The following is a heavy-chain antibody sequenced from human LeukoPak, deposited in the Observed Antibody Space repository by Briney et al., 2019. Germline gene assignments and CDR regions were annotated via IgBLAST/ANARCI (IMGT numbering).Heavy chain of an antibody. Sequence: RRASVKVSCKASGYTFTSYYMHWVRQAPGQGLEWMGIINPSGGSTSYAQKFQGRVTMTRDTSTSTVYMELSSLRSEDTAVYYCAREGSPPPSSDYYGMDVWGQGTTVTVSS. CDR2: INPSGGST. J-gene: IGHJ6*02. CDR3: AREGSPPPSSDYYGMDV. CDR1: GYTFTSYY. D-gene: IGHD3-10*01. V-gene: IGHV1-46*01.